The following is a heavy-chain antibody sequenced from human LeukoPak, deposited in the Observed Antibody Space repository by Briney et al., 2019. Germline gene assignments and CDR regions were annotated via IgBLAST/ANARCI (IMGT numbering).Heavy chain of an antibody. J-gene: IGHJ3*01. D-gene: IGHD2-15*01. CDR3: AREVHCSGGSCYSPGGNWFDP. CDR2: ISAYNGNT. Sequence: ASVKVSCKASGYTFTSYGISWVRQAPGQGLEWMGWISAYNGNTNYAQKLQGRVTMTTDTSTSTAYMELRSLRSDDTAVYYCAREVHCSGGSCYSPGGNWFDPWGQGTMVTVSS. CDR1: GYTFTSYG. V-gene: IGHV1-18*01.